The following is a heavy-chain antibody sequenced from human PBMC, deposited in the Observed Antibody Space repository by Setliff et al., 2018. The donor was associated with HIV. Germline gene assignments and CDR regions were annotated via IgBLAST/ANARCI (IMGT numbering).Heavy chain of an antibody. Sequence: SETLSLTCTVSSASISSSGYYWGWIRQPPGKGLEWIGSIYYSGSTYYNPSLKSRVTISVDTSKNQFSLKLSSVTAADTAVYYCARDDSIVLVPAIMRGDGFDFWGQGRMVTVSS. CDR2: IYYSGST. CDR1: SASISSSGYY. D-gene: IGHD2-2*01. J-gene: IGHJ3*01. CDR3: ARDDSIVLVPAIMRGDGFDF. V-gene: IGHV4-39*02.